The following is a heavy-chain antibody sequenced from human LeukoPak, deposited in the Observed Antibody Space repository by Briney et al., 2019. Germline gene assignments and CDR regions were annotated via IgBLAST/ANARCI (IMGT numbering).Heavy chain of an antibody. Sequence: GGSLRLSCAASGFAFSNYSMCWVRQAPGEGLEWGLGMSDSGAKIYYADSVKGRFTISRDNSKNALYLQLNSLRAEDTAVYYCAKVFFAERLDTIFDCWGQGTLVTVST. CDR2: MSDSGAKI. CDR3: AKVFFAERLDTIFDC. CDR1: GFAFSNYS. D-gene: IGHD3-3*01. J-gene: IGHJ4*02. V-gene: IGHV3-23*01.